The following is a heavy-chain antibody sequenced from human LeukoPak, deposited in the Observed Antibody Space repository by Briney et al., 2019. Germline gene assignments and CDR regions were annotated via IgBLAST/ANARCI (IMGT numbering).Heavy chain of an antibody. V-gene: IGHV3-74*01. Sequence: GGSLRLSCAASRFTFSSYWMHWVRQAPGKGLVWVSRIDTDGSTTTYADSVKGRFTFSRDNAKNTLYLQMNSLRAEDTAVYYCARTIGSKNAFDLWGQGTMVTVSS. D-gene: IGHD1-26*01. J-gene: IGHJ3*01. CDR2: IDTDGSTT. CDR3: ARTIGSKNAFDL. CDR1: RFTFSSYW.